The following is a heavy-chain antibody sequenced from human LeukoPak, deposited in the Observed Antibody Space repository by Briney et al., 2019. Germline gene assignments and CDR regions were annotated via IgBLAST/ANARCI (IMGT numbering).Heavy chain of an antibody. CDR3: AREKDGCLDY. J-gene: IGHJ4*02. CDR1: GFTFSSYA. D-gene: IGHD2-15*01. V-gene: IGHV3-30*04. Sequence: GGSLRLSCAASGFTFSSYAMHWVRQAPGKGLEWVAVISYDGSNKYYADSVKGRFTISRDNSKNTLYLQMNSLRAEDTAVYYCAREKDGCLDYWGQGALVTVSS. CDR2: ISYDGSNK.